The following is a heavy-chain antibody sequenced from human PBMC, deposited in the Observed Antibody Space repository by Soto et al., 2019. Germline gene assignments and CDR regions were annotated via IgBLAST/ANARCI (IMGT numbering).Heavy chain of an antibody. J-gene: IGHJ6*02. V-gene: IGHV1-18*01. D-gene: IGHD5-18*01. CDR2: INGDYGNT. CDR1: GYTLYRHS. Sequence: QAQLVQSGAEVKKPGASVKVSFKASGYTLYRHSISWVRQAPGQGLEWMGRINGDYGNTQYAQKFRGRVTMTTDTSTTTVYMELTNLRSDDTAVYYCARCIQGDYYYGMDVWGQGTTVTVSS. CDR3: ARCIQGDYYYGMDV.